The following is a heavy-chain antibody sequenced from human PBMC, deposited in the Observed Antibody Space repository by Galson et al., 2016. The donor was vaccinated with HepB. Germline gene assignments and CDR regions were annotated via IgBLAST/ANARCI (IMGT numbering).Heavy chain of an antibody. J-gene: IGHJ5*01. V-gene: IGHV3-23*01. CDR1: GFTFHSFA. CDR3: AKGRGDSSGWSDS. Sequence: SLRLSCAASGFTFHSFAMNWVRQAPGKGLEWVSIIGGGGGSTYYAESVKGRFTISRDNSRNTVYLQMNSLRVEDAGVYYCAKGRGDSSGWSDSWGRGTLVTVSS. D-gene: IGHD3-22*01. CDR2: IGGGGGST.